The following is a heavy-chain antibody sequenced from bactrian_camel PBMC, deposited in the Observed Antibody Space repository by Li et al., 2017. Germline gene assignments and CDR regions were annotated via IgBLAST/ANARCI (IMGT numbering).Heavy chain of an antibody. Sequence: HVQLVESGGGSVQTGGSLQLSCVASGHTYTRGCMGWFLQTPGKERKGVAAIHIHGGSPPYYADSLEGRFTIDKENAQNTYLQMDDLRPEDTAMYHCAAARHARYYPDYAATPARYNFWGQGTQVTVS. CDR2: IHIHGGSPP. D-gene: IGHD2*01. CDR3: AAARHARYYPDYAATPARYNF. V-gene: IGHV3S1*01. CDR1: GHTYTRGC. J-gene: IGHJ4*01.